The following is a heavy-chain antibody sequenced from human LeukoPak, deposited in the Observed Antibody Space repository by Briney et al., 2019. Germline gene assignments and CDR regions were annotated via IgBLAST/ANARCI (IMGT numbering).Heavy chain of an antibody. J-gene: IGHJ4*02. CDR3: ARGRGAAAGGRFDY. CDR1: GYTFTGYY. V-gene: IGHV1-2*02. Sequence: ASVKVSCKASGYTFTGYYMHWVRQAPGQGLEWMGWINPNSGGTNYAQKFQGRVTMTRDTSISTAYMELSRLRSEDTAVYYCARGRGAAAGGRFDYWGQGTLVTVSS. D-gene: IGHD6-13*01. CDR2: INPNSGGT.